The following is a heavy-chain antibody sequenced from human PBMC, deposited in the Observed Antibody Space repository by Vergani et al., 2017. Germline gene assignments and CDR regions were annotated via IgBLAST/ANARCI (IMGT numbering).Heavy chain of an antibody. CDR3: AGGPVGATMGGHFDY. CDR2: IIPILGIA. CDR1: GGTFSSYT. Sequence: QVQLVQSGAEVKKPGSSVKVSCKASGGTFSSYTISWVRHAPGQGLEWVGRIIPILGIANYAQKFQGRVTINADKSTSTAYMDLRSLRSEDTAVYYCAGGPVGATMGGHFDYWGQGTLVTVSS. V-gene: IGHV1-69*02. D-gene: IGHD1-26*01. J-gene: IGHJ4*02.